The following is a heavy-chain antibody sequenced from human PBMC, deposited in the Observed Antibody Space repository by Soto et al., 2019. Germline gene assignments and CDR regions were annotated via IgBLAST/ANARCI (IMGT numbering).Heavy chain of an antibody. J-gene: IGHJ6*02. CDR1: GFTFNDYW. CDR3: ARGLKYKYGMAV. Sequence: EVQLVESGGGLVQPGGSLRLSCVASGFTFNDYWMHWVRQAPGKGLVWVSRLNSDGSRGYYGDSMKGRFTISRDNAKNTLYLQINSLRDEDTAVYYCARGLKYKYGMAVWGQGTTVTVSS. V-gene: IGHV3-74*01. CDR2: LNSDGSRG. D-gene: IGHD1-20*01.